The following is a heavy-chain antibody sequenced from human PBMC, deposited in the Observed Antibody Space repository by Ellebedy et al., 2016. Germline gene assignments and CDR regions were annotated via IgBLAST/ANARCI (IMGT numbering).Heavy chain of an antibody. CDR1: GFTFRNYG. D-gene: IGHD6-19*01. CDR3: AKEYSSGFIDY. Sequence: GESLKISCAASGFTFRNYGMHWVRQAPGKGLEWVALIAYDGSVKYYADSVKGRFTISRDNSKNTLYLQMNSLRADDTAVFYCAKEYSSGFIDYWGLGSLVTVSS. J-gene: IGHJ4*02. V-gene: IGHV3-30*18. CDR2: IAYDGSVK.